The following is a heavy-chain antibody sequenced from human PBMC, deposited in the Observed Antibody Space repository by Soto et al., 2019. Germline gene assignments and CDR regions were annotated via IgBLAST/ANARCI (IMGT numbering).Heavy chain of an antibody. CDR3: VSDRGYGHASVPYS. V-gene: IGHV3-30*03. Sequence: QAQLVESGGGVVQPGRSLRLSCAASGFAFSSYGMHWVRQAPGKGLEWVAVISYDGSLQHYADSVKGRFTISRDNSKNMALLQISSLRAEDTAVYYCVSDRGYGHASVPYSWGQGTLVSVCS. J-gene: IGHJ4*02. CDR2: ISYDGSLQ. D-gene: IGHD5-18*01. CDR1: GFAFSSYG.